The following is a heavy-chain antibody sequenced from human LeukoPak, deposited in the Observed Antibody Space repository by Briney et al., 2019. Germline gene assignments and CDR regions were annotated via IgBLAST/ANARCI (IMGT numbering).Heavy chain of an antibody. J-gene: IGHJ4*02. D-gene: IGHD3-10*01. CDR1: GGTFSSYA. CDR3: AMTSMVRGVIIVEYFDY. Sequence: SVKVSCKASGGTFSSYAISWVRQAPGQGLEWMGRIIPIFGTANYAQKFQGRVTITADESTSTAYMELSSLRSEDTAVYYCAMTSMVRGVIIVEYFDYWGQGTLVTVSS. CDR2: IIPIFGTA. V-gene: IGHV1-69*13.